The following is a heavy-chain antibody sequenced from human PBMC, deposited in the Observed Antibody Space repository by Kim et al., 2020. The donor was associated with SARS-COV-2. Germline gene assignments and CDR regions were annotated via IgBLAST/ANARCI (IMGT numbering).Heavy chain of an antibody. D-gene: IGHD1-20*01. CDR3: AKDRSRYLYNGDAFDI. V-gene: IGHV3-9*01. Sequence: SVKCRFTISRDNAKNSLYLQMNSLRAEDTAVYYCAKDRSRYLYNGDAFDIWGQGTMVTVSS. J-gene: IGHJ3*02.